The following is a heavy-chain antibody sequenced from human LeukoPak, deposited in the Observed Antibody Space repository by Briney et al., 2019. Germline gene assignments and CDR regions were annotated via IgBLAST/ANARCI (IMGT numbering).Heavy chain of an antibody. CDR1: GFTISNSW. V-gene: IGHV3-74*01. D-gene: IGHD3-22*01. CDR3: ARKSATMNAAFDY. J-gene: IGHJ4*02. CDR2: INSDGSIT. Sequence: GGSLRLSCAASGFTISNSWMHWVRQTPGKGLVWVSNINSDGSITSFADSVKGRFTISRDNAKNTLYLQMSSLRAEDTAVYYCARKSATMNAAFDYWGQGPLVTVSS.